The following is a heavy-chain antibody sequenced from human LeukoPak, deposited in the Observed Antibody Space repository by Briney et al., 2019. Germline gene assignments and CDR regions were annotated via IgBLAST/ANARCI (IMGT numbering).Heavy chain of an antibody. Sequence: GMSLRLSCAASGFTFSSYGMHWVRQAPGKGLEWVAVIWYDRSNKYYAGSGKGRFTISRDNSKNMLYLQMNRLRAEDTAVYYCASSTLYGARDYWGQGTLVTVSS. J-gene: IGHJ4*02. V-gene: IGHV3-33*01. CDR2: IWYDRSNK. D-gene: IGHD4-17*01. CDR1: GFTFSSYG. CDR3: ASSTLYGARDY.